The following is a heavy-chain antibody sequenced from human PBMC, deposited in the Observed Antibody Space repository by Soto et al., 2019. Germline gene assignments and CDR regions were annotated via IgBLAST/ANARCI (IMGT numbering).Heavy chain of an antibody. Sequence: QVQLQQWGAGLLKPSETLSLTCAVYGGSFSGYYWCLIRQPRGQGLVLIGEINQRGSTNYNPSLKSRIIISVDTSKNQISPKLSSVTAADTAVHYCARPYSSSWSPSAYWRQGTLVTFSS. CDR2: INQRGST. CDR3: ARPYSSSWSPSAY. D-gene: IGHD6-13*01. CDR1: GGSFSGYY. J-gene: IGHJ4*02. V-gene: IGHV4-34*01.